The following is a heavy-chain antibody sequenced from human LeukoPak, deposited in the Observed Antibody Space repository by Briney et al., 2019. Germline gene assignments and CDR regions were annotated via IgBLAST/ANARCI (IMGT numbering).Heavy chain of an antibody. V-gene: IGHV3-21*01. Sequence: PGGSLRLSCAASGFTFSSYSMNWVRQAPGKGLEWVSSISSSSSYIYYADSVKGRFTISRDNAKNSLYLQMNSLRAEDTAVYYCARVRVAAPEIWFDPWGQGTLVTVSS. CDR3: ARVRVAAPEIWFDP. CDR1: GFTFSSYS. CDR2: ISSSSSYI. D-gene: IGHD6-19*01. J-gene: IGHJ5*02.